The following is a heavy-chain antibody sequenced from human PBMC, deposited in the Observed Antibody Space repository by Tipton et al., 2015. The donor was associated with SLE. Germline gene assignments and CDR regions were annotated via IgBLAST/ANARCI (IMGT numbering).Heavy chain of an antibody. CDR3: ARMPYYYDSSAPGWFDP. D-gene: IGHD3-22*01. V-gene: IGHV5-10-1*01. Sequence: SWIRQPPGKGLEWIGRIDPSDSYTNYSPSFQGHVTISADKSISTAYLQWSSLKASDTAMYYCARMPYYYDSSAPGWFDPWGQGTLVTVSS. J-gene: IGHJ5*02. CDR2: IDPSDSYT.